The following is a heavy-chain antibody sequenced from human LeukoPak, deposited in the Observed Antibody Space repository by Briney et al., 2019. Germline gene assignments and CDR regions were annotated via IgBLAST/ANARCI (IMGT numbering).Heavy chain of an antibody. CDR3: AREESGGYFDY. CDR2: INASGGGT. CDR1: GYTFTTRYY. Sequence: ASVKVSCKASGYTFTTRYYMHWVRQAPGQGLEWIGIINASGGGTNYAQKFQGRVTMTRDTSTSTVYMELGSLTSEDTAVYYCAREESGGYFDYWGQGTLATVSS. D-gene: IGHD2-8*02. J-gene: IGHJ4*02. V-gene: IGHV1-46*01.